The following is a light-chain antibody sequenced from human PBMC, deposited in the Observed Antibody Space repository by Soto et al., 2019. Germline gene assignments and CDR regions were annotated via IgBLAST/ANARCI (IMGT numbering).Light chain of an antibody. Sequence: SYVLTQPPSVSVAPGQTARITCGGSDIGGQTVHWYQHKPGQAPVLVVYDDIDRPSGIPERFSGSKSGNTATLTITRVEAGDEADYYCQVWESSSDPRVFGGGTKVTVL. CDR3: QVWESSSDPRV. J-gene: IGLJ3*02. CDR1: DIGGQT. CDR2: DDI. V-gene: IGLV3-21*02.